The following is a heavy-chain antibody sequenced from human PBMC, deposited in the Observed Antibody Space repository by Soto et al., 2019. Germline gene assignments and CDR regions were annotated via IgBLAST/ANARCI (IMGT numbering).Heavy chain of an antibody. Sequence: SETLSLTCAVYGGSFSGYYWSWIRQPPGKGLEWIGEINHSGSTNYNPSLKSRVTISVDTSKNQFSLKLSSVTAADTAVYYCARRWHDVWNYVQVRYNYHYYMDVWGKGTTVPVSS. CDR3: ARRWHDVWNYVQVRYNYHYYMDV. CDR2: INHSGST. J-gene: IGHJ6*03. V-gene: IGHV4-34*01. CDR1: GGSFSGYY. D-gene: IGHD1-7*01.